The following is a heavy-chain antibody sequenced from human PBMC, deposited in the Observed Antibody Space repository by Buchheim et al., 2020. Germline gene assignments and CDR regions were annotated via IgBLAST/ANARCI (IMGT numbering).Heavy chain of an antibody. CDR2: ISYDGSNK. D-gene: IGHD6-19*01. CDR1: GFTFSSYG. V-gene: IGHV3-30*18. Sequence: QVQLVESGGGVVQPGRSLRLSCAASGFTFSSYGMHWVRQAPGKGLEWVAVISYDGSNKYYADSVKGRFTISRDTSKNTLYLQMNSLRAEDTAVYYCAKGLGSDWFDPWGQGTL. J-gene: IGHJ5*02. CDR3: AKGLGSDWFDP.